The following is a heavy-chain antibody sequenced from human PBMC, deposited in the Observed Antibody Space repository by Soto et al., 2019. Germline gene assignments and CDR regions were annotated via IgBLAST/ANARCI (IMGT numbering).Heavy chain of an antibody. CDR2: ITGSTGTT. CDR1: GFTFSSSA. V-gene: IGHV3-23*01. J-gene: IGHJ6*03. CDR3: AKDTSSSPYYMDV. Sequence: GGSLRLSCAASGFTFSSSAMSCVRHAPGKGLEWVSEITGSTGTTYYADSVKGRFIISRDNSKNTVHLQMNSLRAEDTAVYYCAKDTSSSPYYMDVWGKGTTVTVS. D-gene: IGHD2-2*01.